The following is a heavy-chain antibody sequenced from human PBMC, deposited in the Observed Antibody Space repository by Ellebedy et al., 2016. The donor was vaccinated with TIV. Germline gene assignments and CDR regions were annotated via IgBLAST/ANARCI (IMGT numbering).Heavy chain of an antibody. J-gene: IGHJ6*02. V-gene: IGHV3-7*01. CDR3: ANVRFGAQNYYYGMDV. CDR1: QFVFSSYA. D-gene: IGHD3-10*01. CDR2: IKEDGSEE. Sequence: GGSLRLSCAASQFVFSSYAMHWIRQAPGKGLEWVATIKEDGSEEFYLDSVKGRFTISRDNAKNSLYLQMNSLRLEDTAVYYCANVRFGAQNYYYGMDVWGQGTTVTVSS.